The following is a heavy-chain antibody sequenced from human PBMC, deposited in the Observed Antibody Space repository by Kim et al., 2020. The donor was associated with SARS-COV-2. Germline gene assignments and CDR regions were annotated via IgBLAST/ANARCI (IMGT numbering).Heavy chain of an antibody. J-gene: IGHJ4*02. Sequence: SVKVSCKASGGTFSSYAISWVRQAPGQGLEWMGGIIPIFGTANYAQKFQGRVTITADESTSTAYMELSSLRSEDTAVYYCAVVVVAAQYFDYWGPGTLVTVSS. CDR2: IIPIFGTA. V-gene: IGHV1-69*13. CDR3: AVVVVAAQYFDY. CDR1: GGTFSSYA. D-gene: IGHD2-15*01.